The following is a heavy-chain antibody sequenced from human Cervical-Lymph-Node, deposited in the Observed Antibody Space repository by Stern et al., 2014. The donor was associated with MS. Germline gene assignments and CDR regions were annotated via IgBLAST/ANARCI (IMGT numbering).Heavy chain of an antibody. V-gene: IGHV5-51*01. CDR1: GYSFPNYW. CDR2: IYPGASEA. J-gene: IGHJ4*02. CDR3: ARGSGRDFFDY. D-gene: IGHD3-3*01. Sequence: VQLVQSGAEVKKPGESLKISCKGSGYSFPNYWIGWVRQMPGKSLEYMGIIYPGASEARYSPSFQGQVTFSADKSTDTAYLQWNSLKVSDTAMYYCARGSGRDFFDYWGQGALVTVSS.